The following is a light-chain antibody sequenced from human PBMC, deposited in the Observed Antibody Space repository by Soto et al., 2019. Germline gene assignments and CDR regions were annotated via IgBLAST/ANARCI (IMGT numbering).Light chain of an antibody. V-gene: IGKV3-15*01. CDR2: GAS. CDR1: QSVSSN. J-gene: IGKJ5*01. Sequence: EIVMTQSPATLSVSPGERVTLSCRASQSVSSNLAWYQQKPGQAPRLLIFGASTRATGIPARFSGSGSGTDFTLTISSLQSEDFAVYYCQQYNNRPITFGQGTRLEIK. CDR3: QQYNNRPIT.